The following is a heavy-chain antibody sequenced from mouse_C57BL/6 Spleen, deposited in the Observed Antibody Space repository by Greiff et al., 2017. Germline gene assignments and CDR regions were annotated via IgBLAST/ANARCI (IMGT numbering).Heavy chain of an antibody. CDR3: ASYYGSSYWYFDV. Sequence: EVKVVESGGDLVKPGGSLKLSCAASGFTFSSYGMSWVRQTPDNRLEWVATISSGGSYTYYPDSVKGRFTISRDNAKNTLYLQMSSLKSEDTAMYYCASYYGSSYWYFDVWGTGTTVTVSS. D-gene: IGHD1-1*01. V-gene: IGHV5-6*01. CDR1: GFTFSSYG. CDR2: ISSGGSYT. J-gene: IGHJ1*03.